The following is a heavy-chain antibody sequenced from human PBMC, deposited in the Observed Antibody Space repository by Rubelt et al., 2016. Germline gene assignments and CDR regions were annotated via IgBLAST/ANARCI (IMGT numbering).Heavy chain of an antibody. D-gene: IGHD2-21*02. CDR1: GFIFDDYA. CDR2: ISFDAITK. CDR3: STHPVETATKYHCDY. Sequence: VQLVESGGDLVQPGRSLRLSCAASGFIFDDYAMHWVRQAPGKGLEWVAVISFDAITKHYADSVKGRFTISRDNSKNTVYLQMNSPGAEDTAVDYWSTHPVETATKYHCDYWGQGTLVTVSS. V-gene: IGHV3-30*03. J-gene: IGHJ4*02.